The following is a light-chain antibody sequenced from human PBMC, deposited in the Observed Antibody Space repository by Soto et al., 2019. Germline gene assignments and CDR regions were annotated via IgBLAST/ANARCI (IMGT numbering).Light chain of an antibody. J-gene: IGKJ1*01. Sequence: IQMTQSPSTLSASVGDRVSITCRASQSLSSWLGWHQQNAGKAPKLLIFDVSSVESGVPSRFSGSGSGTDFTLTISMLQPEDFATYYCQQSYSTPRTFGQGTKVDIK. CDR3: QQSYSTPRT. CDR1: QSLSSW. CDR2: DVS. V-gene: IGKV1-39*01.